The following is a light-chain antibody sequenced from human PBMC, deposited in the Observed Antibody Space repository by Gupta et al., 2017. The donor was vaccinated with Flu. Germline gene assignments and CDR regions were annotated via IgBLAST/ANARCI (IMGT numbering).Light chain of an antibody. CDR2: WAS. CDR1: QSLLYFSNNKDY. J-gene: IGKJ2*01. V-gene: IGKV4-1*01. Sequence: IVMTQSPDSLAVSLGERATINCKSSQSLLYFSNNKDYLAWFQQKPGQPPKLLIYWASTRESGVPDRFRGSGSGTDFTLTISSLQAEDVAVYYCQQYYSRPLTFGQGTKLEIK. CDR3: QQYYSRPLT.